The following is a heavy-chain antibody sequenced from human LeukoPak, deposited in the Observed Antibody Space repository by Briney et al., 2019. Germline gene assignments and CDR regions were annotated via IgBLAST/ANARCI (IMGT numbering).Heavy chain of an antibody. Sequence: GASVKVSCKASGGTFSSYAISWVRQAPGQGLEWMGRIIPIFGIANYAQKLQGRVTITADKSTSTAYMELSSLRSEDTAVYYCAGLVVVAATTDFDYWGQGTLVTVSS. CDR2: IIPIFGIA. CDR3: AGLVVVAATTDFDY. J-gene: IGHJ4*02. V-gene: IGHV1-69*04. CDR1: GGTFSSYA. D-gene: IGHD2-15*01.